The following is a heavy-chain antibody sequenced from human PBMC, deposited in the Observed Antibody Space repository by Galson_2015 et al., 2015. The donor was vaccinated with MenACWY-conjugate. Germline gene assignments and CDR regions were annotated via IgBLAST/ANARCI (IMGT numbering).Heavy chain of an antibody. D-gene: IGHD3-9*01. CDR3: ARGGDYDILTGRYYYYMDV. Sequence: SVKVSCKASGYTFTSYDINWVRQATGQGLEWMGWMNPNSGNTCYAQKFQGRVTMTRNTSISTAYMELSSLRSEDTAVYYCARGGDYDILTGRYYYYMDVWGKGTTVTVSS. CDR2: MNPNSGNT. V-gene: IGHV1-8*01. J-gene: IGHJ6*03. CDR1: GYTFTSYD.